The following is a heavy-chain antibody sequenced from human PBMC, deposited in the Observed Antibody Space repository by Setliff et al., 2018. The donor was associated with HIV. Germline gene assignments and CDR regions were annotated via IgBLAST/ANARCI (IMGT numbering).Heavy chain of an antibody. Sequence: SETLSLTCTVSGGSISSGGHYWNWIRQHPGRGLEWIGYISNSGSTYYNPSLKGRLTISVDPSKNQFSLKLSSVTAADTAVYYCAREGYDSSGYFVVLWGQGTLVTVSS. V-gene: IGHV4-31*03. J-gene: IGHJ4*02. CDR1: GGSISSGGHY. D-gene: IGHD3-22*01. CDR3: AREGYDSSGYFVVL. CDR2: ISNSGST.